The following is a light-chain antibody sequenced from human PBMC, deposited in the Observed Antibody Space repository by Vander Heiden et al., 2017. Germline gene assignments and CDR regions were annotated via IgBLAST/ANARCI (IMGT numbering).Light chain of an antibody. CDR1: QGISNY. CDR3: QKYNRAPYT. V-gene: IGKV1-27*01. CDR2: AAS. Sequence: DIQMTQSPSSLSASVGDRATITCRARQGISNYLAWYQQKPGQVPKLLIYAASTLQSGVPSRFSGSGSGTDFTLTISRLQPEDVATYYCQKYNRAPYTFGQGTKLEIK. J-gene: IGKJ2*01.